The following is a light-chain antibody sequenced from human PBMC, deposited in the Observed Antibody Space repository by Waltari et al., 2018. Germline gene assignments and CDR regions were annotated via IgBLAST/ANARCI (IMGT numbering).Light chain of an antibody. J-gene: IGLJ1*01. Sequence: SYELTQPPSVSVSPGQTARITCSGHELPRKYAYWFQQKSGQAPRLVIYEDTKRPSGIPEIFSGSSSGTVATLTISGAQVDDEADYYCYSSDSTGLRVFGGGTTVVVL. CDR2: EDT. CDR3: YSSDSTGLRV. CDR1: ELPRKY. V-gene: IGLV3-10*01.